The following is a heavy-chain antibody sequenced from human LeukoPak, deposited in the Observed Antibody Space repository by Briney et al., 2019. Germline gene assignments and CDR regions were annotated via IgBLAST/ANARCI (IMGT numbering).Heavy chain of an antibody. J-gene: IGHJ4*02. CDR1: GFTFSSYA. CDR3: AKVRISGYSSGWYSRFDY. D-gene: IGHD6-19*01. V-gene: IGHV3-23*01. CDR2: ISGSGGST. Sequence: PGGSLRLSCAASGFTFSSYAMSWVRQAPGKGLEWVSAISGSGGSTYYADSVKGRFTISRDNSKNTLYLQMNSLRAEDTAVYYCAKVRISGYSSGWYSRFDYWGQGTLVTVSS.